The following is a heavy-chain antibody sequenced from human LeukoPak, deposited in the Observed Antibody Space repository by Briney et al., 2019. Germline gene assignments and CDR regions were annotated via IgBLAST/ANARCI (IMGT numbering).Heavy chain of an antibody. CDR1: GFTFSNYA. Sequence: GSLRLSCTASGFTFSNYAMSWVRQAPGKGLEWVSTISGSDGSTYYADSVKGRFTISRDNSKNTLYLQMNSLRVEDTAIDYCAKGRGYCTGGSCYSDYWGQGTLVTVSS. V-gene: IGHV3-23*01. J-gene: IGHJ4*02. CDR3: AKGRGYCTGGSCYSDY. D-gene: IGHD2-15*01. CDR2: ISGSDGST.